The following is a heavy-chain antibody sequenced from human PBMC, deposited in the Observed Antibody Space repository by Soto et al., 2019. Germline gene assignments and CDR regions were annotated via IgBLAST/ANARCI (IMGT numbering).Heavy chain of an antibody. J-gene: IGHJ4*02. V-gene: IGHV3-66*01. D-gene: IGHD6-13*01. Sequence: GGSLRLSCAASGFTVSSNYMSWVRQAPGKGLEWVSVIYSGGSTYYADSVKGSFTISRDNSKNTLYLQMNSLRAEDTAVYYCARSSIAAAGNNYWGQGTLVTVSS. CDR2: IYSGGST. CDR1: GFTVSSNY. CDR3: ARSSIAAAGNNY.